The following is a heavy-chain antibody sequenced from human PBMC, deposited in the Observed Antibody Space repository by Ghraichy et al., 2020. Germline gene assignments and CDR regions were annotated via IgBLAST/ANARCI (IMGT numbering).Heavy chain of an antibody. CDR3: ARSNWFDP. CDR2: ISSSSSTI. J-gene: IGHJ5*02. CDR1: GFTFSSYS. V-gene: IGHV3-48*01. Sequence: GGSLRLSCAASGFTFSSYSMNWVRQAPGKGLEWVSYISSSSSTIYYADSVKGRFTISRDNAKNSLYLQMNSLRAEDTAVYYCARSNWFDPWGQGTLVTVSS.